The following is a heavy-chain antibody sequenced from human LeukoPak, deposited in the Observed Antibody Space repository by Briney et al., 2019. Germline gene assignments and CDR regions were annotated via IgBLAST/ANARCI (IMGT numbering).Heavy chain of an antibody. J-gene: IGHJ4*02. CDR3: ARQRVAAAGDFDY. V-gene: IGHV5-51*01. D-gene: IGHD6-13*01. CDR2: IYPGDSDT. CDR1: GYSFTSYW. Sequence: GESLKISCKGSGYSFTSYWIGWVRQMPGKGLEWMGIIYPGDSDTRYSPSFQGQVTISADKSISAAYLQWSSLKASDTAMYYCARQRVAAAGDFDYWGQGTLVTVSS.